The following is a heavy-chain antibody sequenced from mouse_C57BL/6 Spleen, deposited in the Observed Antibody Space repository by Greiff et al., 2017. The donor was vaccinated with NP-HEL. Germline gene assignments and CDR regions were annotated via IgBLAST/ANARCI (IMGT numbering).Heavy chain of an antibody. J-gene: IGHJ3*01. Sequence: DVMLVESGGDLVKPGGSLKLSCAASGFTFSSYGMSWVRQTPDKRLEWVATISSGGSYTYYPDSVKGRFTISRDNAKNTLYLQMSSLKSEDTAMYYCACYDGFAYWGQGTLVTVSA. CDR1: GFTFSSYG. D-gene: IGHD2-3*01. CDR2: ISSGGSYT. V-gene: IGHV5-6*02. CDR3: ACYDGFAY.